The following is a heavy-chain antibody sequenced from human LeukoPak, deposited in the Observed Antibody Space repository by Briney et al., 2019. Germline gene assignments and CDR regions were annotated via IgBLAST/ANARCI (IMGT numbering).Heavy chain of an antibody. V-gene: IGHV4-34*01. CDR3: ARGGKGRAKLDY. CDR1: GGSFSGYY. D-gene: IGHD2-15*01. J-gene: IGHJ4*02. Sequence: SETLSLTCAVYGGSFSGYYWSWIRQPPGKGLEWIGEINHSGSTNYNPSLKSRVTISVDTSKNQFSLELSSVTAADTAVYYCARGGKGRAKLDYWGQGTLVTVSS. CDR2: INHSGST.